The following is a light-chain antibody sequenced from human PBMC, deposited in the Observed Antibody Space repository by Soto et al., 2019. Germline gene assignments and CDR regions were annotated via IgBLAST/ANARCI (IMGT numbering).Light chain of an antibody. CDR2: KAS. CDR1: QSIDIW. CDR3: QQYKSYSRT. J-gene: IGKJ1*01. V-gene: IGKV1-5*03. Sequence: DIQMIQSPSTLSASVGDRVSITCRATQSIDIWLAWYQQKPGKAPKVLIYKASILESGVPSRFSGSGSGTEFTLTISSLQPEDFATYYCQQYKSYSRTFGQGTKVE.